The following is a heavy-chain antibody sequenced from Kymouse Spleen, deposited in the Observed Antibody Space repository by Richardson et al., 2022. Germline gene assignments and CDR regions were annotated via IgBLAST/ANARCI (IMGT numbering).Heavy chain of an antibody. V-gene: IGHV3-23*04. D-gene: IGHD3-3*01. J-gene: IGHJ4*02. CDR1: GFTFSSYA. CDR3: AKDVLRFLEWLFRFDY. Sequence: EVQLVESGGGLVQPGGSLRLSCAASGFTFSSYAMSWVRQAPGKGLEWVSAISGSGGSTYYADSVKGRFTISRDNSKNTLYLQMNSLRAEDTAVYYCAKDVLRFLEWLFRFDYWGQGTLVTVSS. CDR2: ISGSGGST.